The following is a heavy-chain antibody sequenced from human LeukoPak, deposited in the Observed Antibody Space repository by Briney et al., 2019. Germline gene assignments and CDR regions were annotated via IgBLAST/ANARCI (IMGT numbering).Heavy chain of an antibody. Sequence: GGSLRRSCGASGFSGRTAWMTWVRQAPGKGLGWVADINQGASQTYYVDSVKGRLTISRDDAKNSLFLQMNSLRAEDTAIYYCGRDPHWGAIDYWGQGALVSVSS. V-gene: IGHV3-7*01. CDR3: GRDPHWGAIDY. CDR1: GFSGRTAW. CDR2: INQGASQT. D-gene: IGHD7-27*01. J-gene: IGHJ4*02.